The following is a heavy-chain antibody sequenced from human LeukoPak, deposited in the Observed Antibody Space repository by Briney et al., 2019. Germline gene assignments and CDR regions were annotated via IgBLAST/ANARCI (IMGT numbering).Heavy chain of an antibody. CDR3: ARVSYNWFDP. V-gene: IGHV1-18*01. J-gene: IGHJ5*02. D-gene: IGHD6-6*01. CDR1: GYTFTRYA. CDR2: ISAYNGNT. Sequence: GASVKVSCKASGYTFTRYAISWVRQAPGQGLECMGWISAYNGNTYYAQNFQGRVTMTADTSTSTAYMELRSLRSDDTAVYYCARVSYNWFDPWGQGTLLTVSP.